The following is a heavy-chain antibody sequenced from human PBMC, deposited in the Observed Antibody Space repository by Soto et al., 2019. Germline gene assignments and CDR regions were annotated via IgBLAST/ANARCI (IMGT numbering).Heavy chain of an antibody. Sequence: ASVKVSCKASGYTFTSYGISWVRQAPGQGLEWMGWISAYNGNTNYAQKLQGRVTMTTDTSTSTAYMELRSLRPDDTAVYYCARESSAVAGSRAPSYGMDVWGQGTTVTVSS. CDR1: GYTFTSYG. CDR3: ARESSAVAGSRAPSYGMDV. CDR2: ISAYNGNT. J-gene: IGHJ6*02. D-gene: IGHD6-19*01. V-gene: IGHV1-18*04.